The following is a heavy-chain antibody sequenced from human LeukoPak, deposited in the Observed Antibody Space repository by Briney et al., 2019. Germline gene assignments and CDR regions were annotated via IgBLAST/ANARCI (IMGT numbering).Heavy chain of an antibody. V-gene: IGHV3-7*01. Sequence: SLRLSCAASGFNFSSNWMSWVRQAPGKGLEWVANIKQDGSEKYYVDSVRGRFTISRDNAKASLYLQMNSLRAEDTAVYYCRGSSRTFDYWGQGALVTVSS. CDR1: GFNFSSNW. J-gene: IGHJ4*02. CDR2: IKQDGSEK. CDR3: RGSSRTFDY. D-gene: IGHD6-13*01.